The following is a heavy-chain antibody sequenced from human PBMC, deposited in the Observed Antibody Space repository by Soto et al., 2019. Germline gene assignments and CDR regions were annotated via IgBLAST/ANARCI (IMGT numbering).Heavy chain of an antibody. J-gene: IGHJ5*02. CDR1: GFTFSSYA. Sequence: PGGSLRLSCAASGFTFSSYAMSWVRQAPGKGLEWVSAISSSSSSIYYADSVKGRFTISRDNAKNSLYLQMNSLRAEDTAVYYCARGMRPFDPWGQGTLVTVSS. CDR3: ARGMRPFDP. CDR2: ISSSSSSI. V-gene: IGHV3-21*01.